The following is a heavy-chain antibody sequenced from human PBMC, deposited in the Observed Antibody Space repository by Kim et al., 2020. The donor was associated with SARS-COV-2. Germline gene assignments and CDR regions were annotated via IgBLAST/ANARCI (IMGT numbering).Heavy chain of an antibody. J-gene: IGHJ6*02. CDR1: GFTFSSYD. CDR2: IGTAGDT. V-gene: IGHV3-13*04. D-gene: IGHD3-10*01. Sequence: GGSLRLSCAASGFTFSSYDMHWVRQATGKGLEWVSAIGTAGDTYYPGSVKGRFTISRENAKNSLYLQMNSLRAGDTAVYYCARLPKYYYGSGNNYYYGMDVWGQGTTVTVSS. CDR3: ARLPKYYYGSGNNYYYGMDV.